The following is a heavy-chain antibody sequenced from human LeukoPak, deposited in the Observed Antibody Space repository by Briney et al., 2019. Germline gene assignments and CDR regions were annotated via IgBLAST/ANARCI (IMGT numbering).Heavy chain of an antibody. D-gene: IGHD3-16*01. CDR2: ISSSSSYI. CDR1: GFTFSSYS. J-gene: IGHJ4*02. V-gene: IGHV3-21*04. Sequence: GSLRLSCAASGFTFSSYSMNWVRQAPGKGLGGVSSISSSSSYIYYADSAKGRFTISRDNSKNSLYRQMNSLRAEDTAVYYCARCDALGISLDYWGQGTLVTVSS. CDR3: ARCDALGISLDY.